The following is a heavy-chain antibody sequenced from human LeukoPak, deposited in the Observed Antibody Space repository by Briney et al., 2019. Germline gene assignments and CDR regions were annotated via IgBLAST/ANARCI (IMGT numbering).Heavy chain of an antibody. CDR2: IYSGGST. CDR3: ASADPPYYYYGMDV. Sequence: GGSLRLSCAASGFTVSSNYMSWVRQAPGKGLEWVSVIYSGGSTYYADSVKGRFTISGDNSKNTLYLQMNSLRAEDTAVYYCASADPPYYYYGMDVWGQGTTVTVSS. CDR1: GFTVSSNY. J-gene: IGHJ6*02. V-gene: IGHV3-53*01.